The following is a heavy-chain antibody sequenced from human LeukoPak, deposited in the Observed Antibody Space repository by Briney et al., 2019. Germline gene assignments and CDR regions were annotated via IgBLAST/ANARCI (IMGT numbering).Heavy chain of an antibody. V-gene: IGHV3-30*03. Sequence: PGGSLRLSCAASGFTFSNAWMSWVRQAPGKGLEWVAVISYDGSNKYYADSVKGRFTISRDNSKNTLYLQMNSLRAEDTAVYYCARDFSSGSYSGISDYWGQGTLVTVSS. CDR3: ARDFSSGSYSGISDY. D-gene: IGHD1-26*01. CDR1: GFTFSNAW. J-gene: IGHJ4*02. CDR2: ISYDGSNK.